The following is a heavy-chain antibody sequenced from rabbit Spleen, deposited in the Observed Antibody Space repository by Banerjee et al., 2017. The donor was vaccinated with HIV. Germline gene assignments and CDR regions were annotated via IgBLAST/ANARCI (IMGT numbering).Heavy chain of an antibody. CDR3: ARGSATMTMVITGYYLSL. V-gene: IGHV1S45*01. CDR1: GVSLSDKDV. Sequence: QEQLVESGGGLVQPEGSLTLTCKASGVSLSDKDVMCWVRQAPGKGLEWIACINIVTGKSVYASWAKGRFIMSRTSSTTVTLQMTSLTAADTATYFCARGSATMTMVITGYYLSLWGQGTLVTVS. D-gene: IGHD2-1*01. CDR2: INIVTGKS. J-gene: IGHJ4*01.